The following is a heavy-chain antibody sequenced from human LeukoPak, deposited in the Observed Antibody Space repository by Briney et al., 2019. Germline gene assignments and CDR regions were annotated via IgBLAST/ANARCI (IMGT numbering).Heavy chain of an antibody. Sequence: GGSLRLSCAASGFTFSSYSMNWVRQAPGKGLEWVSSISSSSSYIYYADSVKGRFTISRDNAKNSLYLQMNSLRAEDTAVYYCARAKGGSGSYPYYFDYWGQGTLVTVSX. D-gene: IGHD3-10*01. CDR1: GFTFSSYS. CDR2: ISSSSSYI. J-gene: IGHJ4*02. CDR3: ARAKGGSGSYPYYFDY. V-gene: IGHV3-21*01.